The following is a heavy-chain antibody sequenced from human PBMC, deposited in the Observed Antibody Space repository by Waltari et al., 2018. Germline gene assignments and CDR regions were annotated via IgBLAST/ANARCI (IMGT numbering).Heavy chain of an antibody. D-gene: IGHD3-9*01. V-gene: IGHV4-39*02. J-gene: IGHJ4*02. Sequence: QLQLQESGPGLVNPSETLSLSCTVAGDSISLKSYYWGWIRQPPGKGLEWIGSFYYGGTNDNPSLKSRVTISADTSKNRFSLKPNSVTATDTAVYYCARRPYDISTGGFDYWGQGILVTVSA. CDR3: ARRPYDISTGGFDY. CDR2: FYYGGT. CDR1: GDSISLKSYY.